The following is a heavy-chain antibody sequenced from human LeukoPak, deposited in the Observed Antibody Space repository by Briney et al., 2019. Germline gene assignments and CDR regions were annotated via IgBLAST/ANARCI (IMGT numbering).Heavy chain of an antibody. Sequence: PGRSLRLSCAASGFTFDDYAMHWVRQAPGKGLEWVSGISWNSGSIGYADSVKGRFTISRDNAKNSLYLQMNSLRAEDTALYYCAKAGTTGYNWFDPWAQGTLVTVSS. V-gene: IGHV3-9*01. CDR1: GFTFDDYA. CDR3: AKAGTTGYNWFDP. D-gene: IGHD1-7*01. J-gene: IGHJ5*02. CDR2: ISWNSGSI.